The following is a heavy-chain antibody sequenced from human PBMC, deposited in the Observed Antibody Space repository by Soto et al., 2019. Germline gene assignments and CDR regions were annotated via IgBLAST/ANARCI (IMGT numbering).Heavy chain of an antibody. CDR2: IYNSGIT. D-gene: IGHD3-10*01. CDR3: ARVTGP. V-gene: IGHV4-30-2*01. Sequence: QLQLQESGSGLVKPSQTLSLTCAVSGGSISSGGYYWSWIRQPPGKGLEWIGYIYNSGITYYNPSLKSRVTISVYRSKNQFSLKLSTVTAADTAVYYCARVTGPWGQGTLVAVSS. J-gene: IGHJ5*02. CDR1: GGSISSGGYY.